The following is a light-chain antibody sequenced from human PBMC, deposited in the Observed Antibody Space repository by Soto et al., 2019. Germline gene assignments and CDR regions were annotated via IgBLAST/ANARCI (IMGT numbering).Light chain of an antibody. V-gene: IGLV2-14*01. CDR3: SSYTSSITLV. CDR2: DVN. CDR1: SSDVGGYNY. J-gene: IGLJ2*01. Sequence: QSVLTQPASVSGSPGQSITISCTGTSSDVGGYNYVSWYQQHPGKAPKLMIYDVNNRPSGVSNRFSGSKSGNTASLTISVLQAEDEGDYYCSSYTSSITLVFGGGTKLTVL.